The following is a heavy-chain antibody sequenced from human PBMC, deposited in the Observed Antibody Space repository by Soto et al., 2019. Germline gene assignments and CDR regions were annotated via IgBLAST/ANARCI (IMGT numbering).Heavy chain of an antibody. Sequence: GGSLRLSCAASGFTISSFVMHWARQAPGKGLEWVAFISYDGSNQYYADSVKGRSTVSRDNSKNTLYLQMNSLRAEDTAVYYCARPGRDIWRGRNFFDYWGQGTLVTVSS. CDR1: GFTISSFV. CDR2: ISYDGSNQ. V-gene: IGHV3-30*03. CDR3: ARPGRDIWRGRNFFDY. D-gene: IGHD3-3*01. J-gene: IGHJ4*02.